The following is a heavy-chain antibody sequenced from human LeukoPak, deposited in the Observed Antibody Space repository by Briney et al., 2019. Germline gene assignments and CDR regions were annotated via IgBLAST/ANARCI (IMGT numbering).Heavy chain of an antibody. Sequence: SETLSLTCTVSGGSISSSSYYWGWIRQPPGKGLEWIGSIYYSGSTHYNPSLKSRVTISVDTSKNQFSLKLSSVTAADTAVYYCARHADRDYEGGWFDPWGQGTLVTVSS. CDR3: ARHADRDYEGGWFDP. J-gene: IGHJ5*02. CDR2: IYYSGST. D-gene: IGHD4-17*01. CDR1: GGSISSSSYY. V-gene: IGHV4-39*01.